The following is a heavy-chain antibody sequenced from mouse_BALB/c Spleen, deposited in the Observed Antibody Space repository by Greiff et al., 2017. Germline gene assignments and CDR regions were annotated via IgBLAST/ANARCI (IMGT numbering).Heavy chain of an antibody. J-gene: IGHJ4*01. CDR3: ARSWISSLLDYYAMDY. Sequence: EVMLVESGGGLVKPGGSLKLSCAASGFTFSDYYMYWVRQTPEKRLAWVATISDGGSYTYYPDSVKGRFTISRDNAKNNLYLQMSSLKSEDTAMYYCARSWISSLLDYYAMDYWGQGTSVTVSS. CDR2: ISDGGSYT. CDR1: GFTFSDYY. D-gene: IGHD1-2*01. V-gene: IGHV5-4*02.